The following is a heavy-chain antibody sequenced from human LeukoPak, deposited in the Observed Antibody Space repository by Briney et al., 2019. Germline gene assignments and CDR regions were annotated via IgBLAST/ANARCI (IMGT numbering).Heavy chain of an antibody. CDR2: IYYSGST. J-gene: IGHJ6*02. CDR1: GGSISSYY. D-gene: IGHD6-13*01. CDR3: ARDQAPLAVHSSSWYRARDYYYGMDV. Sequence: PSETLSLTCTVSGGSISSYYWSWIRQPPGKGLEWIGYIYYSGSTNYNPSLKSRVTISVDTSKNQFSLKLSSVTAADTAVYYCARDQAPLAVHSSSWYRARDYYYGMDVWGQGTTVTVSS. V-gene: IGHV4-59*01.